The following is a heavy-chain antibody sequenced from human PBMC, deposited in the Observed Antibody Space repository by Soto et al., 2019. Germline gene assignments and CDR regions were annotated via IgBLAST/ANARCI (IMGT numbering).Heavy chain of an antibody. J-gene: IGHJ4*02. CDR3: ARASSSSSFDY. D-gene: IGHD6-6*01. V-gene: IGHV4-34*01. Sequence: QVQLQQWGAGLLKPSGTLSLTCAVYGGSFSGYYWSWIRQPPGKGLEWIGEINHSGSTNYNPSLKSRVTISVDTSKNQFSLKLSSVTAADTAVYYCARASSSSSFDYWGQGTLVTVSS. CDR2: INHSGST. CDR1: GGSFSGYY.